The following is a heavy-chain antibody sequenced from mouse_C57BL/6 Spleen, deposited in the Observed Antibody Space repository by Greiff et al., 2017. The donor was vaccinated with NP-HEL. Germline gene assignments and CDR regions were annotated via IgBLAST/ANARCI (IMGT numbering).Heavy chain of an antibody. V-gene: IGHV5-17*01. CDR2: ISSGSSTI. CDR1: GFTFSDYG. D-gene: IGHD3-1*01. J-gene: IGHJ2*01. Sequence: EVKLMESGGGLVKPGGSLKLSCAASGFTFSDYGMHWVRQAPEKGLEWVAYISSGSSTIYYADTVKGRFIISRDNAKNTLFLQMTSLRSEDTAMYYSARRLDFDYWGQGTTLTVSS. CDR3: ARRLDFDY.